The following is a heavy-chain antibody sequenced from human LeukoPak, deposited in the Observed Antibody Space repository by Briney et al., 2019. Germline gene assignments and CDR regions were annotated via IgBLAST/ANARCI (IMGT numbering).Heavy chain of an antibody. CDR1: GFTFSSYN. CDR3: ASVGRGWSLDY. V-gene: IGHV4-39*07. J-gene: IGHJ4*02. CDR2: IYYSGST. Sequence: GSLRLSCAASGFTFSSYNMNWIRQPPGKGLEWIGSIYYSGSTYYNPSLKSRVTISVDTSKNQFSLKLSSVTAADTAVYYCASVGRGWSLDYWGQGTLVTVSS. D-gene: IGHD6-19*01.